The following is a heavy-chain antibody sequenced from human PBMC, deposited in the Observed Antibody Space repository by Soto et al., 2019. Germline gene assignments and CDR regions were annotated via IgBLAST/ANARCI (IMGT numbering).Heavy chain of an antibody. D-gene: IGHD3-16*01. V-gene: IGHV1-18*01. CDR1: GYSFTRYG. CDR3: ARMGDVPYYYSGLDV. J-gene: IGHJ6*02. Sequence: QVQLVQSGAEVKKPGASVKVSCKASGYSFTRYGISWVRQAPGQGLEWMGWISGYNANTNYPENLQGRVTMTTDTSTSTAYMEVRNLISDDTAEYYCARMGDVPYYYSGLDVWGQGTTVPVSS. CDR2: ISGYNANT.